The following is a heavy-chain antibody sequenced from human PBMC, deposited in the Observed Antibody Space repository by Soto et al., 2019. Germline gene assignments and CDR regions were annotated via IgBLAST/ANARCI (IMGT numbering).Heavy chain of an antibody. CDR2: IIPILGIA. CDR3: ARDVRDYYGSGIVTFEVNWFDP. Sequence: QVQLVQSGAEVKKPGSSVKVSCKASGGTFSSYTISWVRQAPGQGLEWMGRIIPILGIANYAQKFQGRVTITGDKSTSKAYMELSSLRSEDTAVYYCARDVRDYYGSGIVTFEVNWFDPWGQGTLVTVSS. J-gene: IGHJ5*02. V-gene: IGHV1-69*08. CDR1: GGTFSSYT. D-gene: IGHD3-10*01.